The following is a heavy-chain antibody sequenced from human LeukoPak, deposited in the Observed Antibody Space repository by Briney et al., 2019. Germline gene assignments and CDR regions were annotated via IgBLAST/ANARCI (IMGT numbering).Heavy chain of an antibody. CDR3: AREDAVSSDDAFDL. CDR1: GGSISSGPYC. Sequence: SETLSLTCTVSGGSISSGPYCWSWIRQPAGKGLEWIGHIHTSGNTNYNPSLKSRVTISVDTSKNQFSLSLSAVTAADTAMYYCAREDAVSSDDAFDLWGQGTMVTVS. J-gene: IGHJ3*01. D-gene: IGHD6-19*01. V-gene: IGHV4-61*09. CDR2: IHTSGNT.